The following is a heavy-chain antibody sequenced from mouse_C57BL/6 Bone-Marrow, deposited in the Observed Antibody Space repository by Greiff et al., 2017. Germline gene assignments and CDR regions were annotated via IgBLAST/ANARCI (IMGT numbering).Heavy chain of an antibody. D-gene: IGHD1-1*01. CDR3: ASDWDYYGSSYDYFDY. J-gene: IGHJ2*01. V-gene: IGHV5-4*03. CDR2: ISDGGSYT. CDR1: GFTFSSYA. Sequence: EVKLVESGGGLVKPGGSLKLSCAASGFTFSSYAMSWVRQTPEKRLEWVATISDGGSYTYYPDNVKGRFTISRDNAKNNLYLQMSHLKSEDTAMYYCASDWDYYGSSYDYFDYWGQGTTLTVSS.